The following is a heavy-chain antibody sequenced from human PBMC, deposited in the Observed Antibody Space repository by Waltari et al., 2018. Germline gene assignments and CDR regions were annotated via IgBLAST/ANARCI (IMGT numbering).Heavy chain of an antibody. J-gene: IGHJ5*02. Sequence: QVQLVQSGSELKKPGASVKVSCKASGYTFTNYAINWLRQAPGQGLELMGWVKTNTGNPTYVQGFTGRFFFSLDTSVSTAYLQINSLKADDTAVYYCAREVVPAATIVVNWFDPWGQGTLVTVSS. CDR3: AREVVPAATIVVNWFDP. V-gene: IGHV7-4-1*02. CDR1: GYTFTNYA. CDR2: VKTNTGNP. D-gene: IGHD2-2*01.